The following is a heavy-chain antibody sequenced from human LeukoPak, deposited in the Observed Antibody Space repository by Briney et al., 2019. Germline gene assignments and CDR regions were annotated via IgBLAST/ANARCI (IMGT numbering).Heavy chain of an antibody. CDR1: GGSISSYY. J-gene: IGHJ5*02. CDR3: ARARTTMVRGVMRGWFDP. V-gene: IGHV4-59*08. Sequence: SETLSLTCTVSGGSISSYYWSWIRQPPGKGLEWIGYIYYSGSTNYNPSLKSRVTISVDTSKNQFSLKLSSVTAADTAVYYCARARTTMVRGVMRGWFDPWGQGTLVTVSS. D-gene: IGHD3-10*01. CDR2: IYYSGST.